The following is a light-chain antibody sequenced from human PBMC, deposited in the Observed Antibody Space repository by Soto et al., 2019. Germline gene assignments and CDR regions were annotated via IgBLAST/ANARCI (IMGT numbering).Light chain of an antibody. J-gene: IGLJ1*01. Sequence: QSALTQPASLSGSPGQSITISCTGTSSDIGAYDYVSWFQQHPGKAPKLMISEVNNRPSGVSNRFSGSKSGNTAYLTISGLQAEDEANYYCSSYRSTSVYVFGTGTKVTVL. CDR3: SSYRSTSVYV. CDR1: SSDIGAYDY. V-gene: IGLV2-14*01. CDR2: EVN.